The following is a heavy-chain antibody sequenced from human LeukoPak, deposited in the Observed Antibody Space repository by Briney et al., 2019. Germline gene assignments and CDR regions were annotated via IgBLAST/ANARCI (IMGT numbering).Heavy chain of an antibody. J-gene: IGHJ4*02. V-gene: IGHV4-61*08. CDR3: ARGSPGVVGARVPGGFDY. CDR2: IFYSGST. CDR1: GGSISSGDYY. D-gene: IGHD1-26*01. Sequence: SETLSLTCTVSGGSISSGDYYWSWIRQPPGKGLEWIGYIFYSGSTNYHPSLKSRVTISVDTSKNQFSLKLSSVMAADTAVYYCARGSPGVVGARVPGGFDYWGQGTLVTVSS.